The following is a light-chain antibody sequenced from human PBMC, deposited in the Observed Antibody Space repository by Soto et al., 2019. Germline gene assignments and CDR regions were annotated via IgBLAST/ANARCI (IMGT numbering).Light chain of an antibody. CDR2: GAS. CDR3: QQRSNWPPIT. J-gene: IGKJ5*01. Sequence: EIVMTQSPGTLSLSPGERATLSCRASQSVSSSYLAWYQQKPGQAPRLLIYGASSRATGIPDRFSGSGSGTDFTLTISRLEPEDFAVYYCQQRSNWPPITFGQGTRLET. CDR1: QSVSSSY. V-gene: IGKV3D-20*02.